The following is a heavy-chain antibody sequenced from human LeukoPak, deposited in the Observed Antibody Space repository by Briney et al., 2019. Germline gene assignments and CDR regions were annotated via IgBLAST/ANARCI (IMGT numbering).Heavy chain of an antibody. CDR3: ARDVRCSGGSCYPDAFDI. J-gene: IGHJ3*02. CDR1: GFTFSSYW. Sequence: GGSLRLSCAASGFTFSSYWMSWVRQAPGKGLECVANIKQDGSEKYYVDSVKGRFTISRDNAKNSLYLQMNSLRAEDTAVYYCARDVRCSGGSCYPDAFDIWGQGTMVTVSS. D-gene: IGHD2-15*01. CDR2: IKQDGSEK. V-gene: IGHV3-7*01.